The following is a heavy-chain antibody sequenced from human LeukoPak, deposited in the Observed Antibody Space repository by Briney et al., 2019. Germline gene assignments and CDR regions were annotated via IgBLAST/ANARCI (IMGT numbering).Heavy chain of an antibody. V-gene: IGHV3-23*01. D-gene: IGHD2-15*01. J-gene: IGHJ4*02. Sequence: PGGSLRLSCEASGFTFSDYAMSWVRQAPGKGLEWVSAISGSGVGTYYTDSVKGRFTISRDNSKNTLYLQMNSLSAEDTAVYYCARDLATVLGYCSGGSCYPDSWGQGTLVTVSS. CDR3: ARDLATVLGYCSGGSCYPDS. CDR1: GFTFSDYA. CDR2: ISGSGVGT.